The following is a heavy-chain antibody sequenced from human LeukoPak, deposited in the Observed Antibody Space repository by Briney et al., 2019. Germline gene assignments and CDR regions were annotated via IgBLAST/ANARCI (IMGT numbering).Heavy chain of an antibody. CDR1: GFTFSRSA. J-gene: IGHJ4*02. CDR3: VKGRISEDGLDF. V-gene: IGHV3-23*01. Sequence: GGSLRLSCAASGFTFSRSAMTWVRQTPGKGLDWVSSISSSGNTYFADSVKGRFTIARDNSKHMLYLQMNSLRAEDTAVYYCVKGRISEDGLDFWGQGTLVSVSS. D-gene: IGHD6-13*01. CDR2: ISSSGNT.